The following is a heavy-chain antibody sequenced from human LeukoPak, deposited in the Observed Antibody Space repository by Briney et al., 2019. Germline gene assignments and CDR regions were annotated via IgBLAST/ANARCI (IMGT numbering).Heavy chain of an antibody. D-gene: IGHD5-12*01. Sequence: SETLSLTCTVSGASVSNYYWSWIRQPPGRGLEWIGYFSYSGSTNYNPSLKSRVTISVDTSKNQFSLKLSSVTAADTAVYYCARGPLDSGYTYFDYWGQGTLVSVAS. CDR1: GASVSNYY. V-gene: IGHV4-59*02. CDR3: ARGPLDSGYTYFDY. CDR2: FSYSGST. J-gene: IGHJ4*02.